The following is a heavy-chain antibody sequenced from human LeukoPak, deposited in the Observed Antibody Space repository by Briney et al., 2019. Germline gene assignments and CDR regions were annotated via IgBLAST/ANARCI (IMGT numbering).Heavy chain of an antibody. V-gene: IGHV3-30*03. CDR3: ATGGPSFSLDY. D-gene: IGHD3-3*01. J-gene: IGHJ4*02. CDR1: GFTFSSYG. Sequence: GGSLRLSCAASGFTFSSYGMHWVRQAPGKGLEWVAVISYDGSNKYYADSVKGRFTISRDNSKDTAYLQMNSLRAEDTAVYYSATGGPSFSLDYWGQGTLVTVSS. CDR2: ISYDGSNK.